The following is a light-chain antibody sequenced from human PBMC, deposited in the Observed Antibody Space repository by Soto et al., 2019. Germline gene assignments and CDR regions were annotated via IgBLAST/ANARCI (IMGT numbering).Light chain of an antibody. CDR1: QSISSW. Sequence: DIQMTQSPSTLSASVGDRVTITCRASQSISSWLAWYQQKPGKAPNLLIYDASSLESGVPSRFSGSGSGTEFTLTISSLQPDDFATYYRQQYSLYSPWTFGQGTKVDIK. CDR2: DAS. V-gene: IGKV1-5*01. CDR3: QQYSLYSPWT. J-gene: IGKJ1*01.